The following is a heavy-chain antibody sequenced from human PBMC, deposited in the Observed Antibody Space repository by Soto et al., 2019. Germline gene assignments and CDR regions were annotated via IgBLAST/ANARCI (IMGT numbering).Heavy chain of an antibody. Sequence: QVQLQQWGAGLLKPSETLSLTCAVYGGSFSGYYWSWIRQPPGKGLEWIGEINHSGSTNYNPSLKSRVTISVDTSKNQFSLKLSSVTAADTAVYYCVRWTRVGYCSGGSCLPDYWGQGTLVTVSS. J-gene: IGHJ4*02. D-gene: IGHD2-15*01. V-gene: IGHV4-34*01. CDR2: INHSGST. CDR3: VRWTRVGYCSGGSCLPDY. CDR1: GGSFSGYY.